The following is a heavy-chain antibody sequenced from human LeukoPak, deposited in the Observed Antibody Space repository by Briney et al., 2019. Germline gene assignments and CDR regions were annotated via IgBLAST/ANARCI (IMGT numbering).Heavy chain of an antibody. D-gene: IGHD3-22*01. Sequence: GGSLRLSCAASGFTFSSYGMHWVRQAPGKGLEWVAVMSYDGSNKYYADSVKGRFTISRDNSKNTLYLQMNSLRAEDTAVYYCAKDVAVVVITTYYFDYWGQGTLVTVSS. CDR1: GFTFSSYG. J-gene: IGHJ4*02. CDR2: MSYDGSNK. V-gene: IGHV3-30*18. CDR3: AKDVAVVVITTYYFDY.